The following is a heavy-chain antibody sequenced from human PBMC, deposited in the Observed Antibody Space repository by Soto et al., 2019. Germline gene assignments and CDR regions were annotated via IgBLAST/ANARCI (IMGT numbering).Heavy chain of an antibody. CDR3: ARGQVVAAQH. Sequence: QLQLQESGSGLVKPSQTLSLTGAVSGGSISRGGYSWSWIRQPPGKGLEWLGYIYHSGSTYYNPSLMSRVTISVDRSKNQFSLKLSSVTAADTAVYYCARGQVVAAQHWGQGTLVTVSS. J-gene: IGHJ4*02. CDR1: GGSISRGGYS. D-gene: IGHD2-15*01. V-gene: IGHV4-30-2*01. CDR2: IYHSGST.